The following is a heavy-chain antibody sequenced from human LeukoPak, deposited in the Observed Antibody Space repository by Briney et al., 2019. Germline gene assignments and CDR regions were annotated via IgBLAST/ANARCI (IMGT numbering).Heavy chain of an antibody. Sequence: KPSETLSLTCTVSGGSISSYFWSWIRQPPGKGLEWIGYIYYSGSTNYNPSLKSRVTISVDTSKNQFSLKVSSVTAADTAVYYCARHQTAVARPFDYWGQGTLVTVSS. D-gene: IGHD6-19*01. CDR1: GGSISSYF. CDR3: ARHQTAVARPFDY. J-gene: IGHJ4*02. V-gene: IGHV4-59*08. CDR2: IYYSGST.